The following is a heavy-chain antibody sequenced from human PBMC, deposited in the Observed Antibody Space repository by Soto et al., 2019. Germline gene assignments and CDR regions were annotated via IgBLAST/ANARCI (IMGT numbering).Heavy chain of an antibody. V-gene: IGHV3-23*01. CDR2: ISGSGDST. D-gene: IGHD1-1*01. CDR1: GFTFSNYA. J-gene: IGHJ5*02. CDR3: AKVEDVEPLFKWFDP. Sequence: EVHLLESGGGLVQPGGSLRLSCAASGFTFSNYAMTWVRQAPGKGLEWVSTISGSGDSTYYADSVKGRFTISRDNSKNTVYLQMNSLRPEDTAVHYCAKVEDVEPLFKWFDPWGQGTLVTVSS.